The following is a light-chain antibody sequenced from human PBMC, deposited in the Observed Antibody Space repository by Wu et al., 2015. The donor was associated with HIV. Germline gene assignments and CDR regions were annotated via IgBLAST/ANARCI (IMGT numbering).Light chain of an antibody. CDR1: QSVSSN. CDR2: GAF. Sequence: EIVMTQSPATLSVSPGESATLSCRASQSVSSNLAWYQQKPGQAPRLLVWGAFTRATAIPAGFSGSGSGTEFTLTISSLQSEDFALYYCQQYNNWPLTFGGGTKGGDQT. V-gene: IGKV3-15*01. CDR3: QQYNNWPLT. J-gene: IGKJ4*01.